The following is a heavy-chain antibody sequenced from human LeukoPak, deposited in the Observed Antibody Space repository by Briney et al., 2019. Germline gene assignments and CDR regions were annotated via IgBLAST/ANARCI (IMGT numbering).Heavy chain of an antibody. CDR3: ARDGRIGARGGYYFDY. CDR2: ISSSSSYI. V-gene: IGHV3-21*01. D-gene: IGHD1-26*01. J-gene: IGHJ4*02. CDR1: GFTFSSYS. Sequence: TGGSLRLSCAASGFTFSSYSMNWVRQAPGKGLEWVSSISSSSSYIYYADSVKGRFTISRDNAKNSLYLQMNSLRAEDTAVYYCARDGRIGARGGYYFDYWGQGTLVTVSS.